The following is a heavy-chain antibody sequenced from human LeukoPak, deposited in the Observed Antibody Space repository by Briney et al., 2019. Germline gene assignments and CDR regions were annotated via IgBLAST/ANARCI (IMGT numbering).Heavy chain of an antibody. CDR1: GYTFTSYD. D-gene: IGHD2-15*01. V-gene: IGHV1-8*01. CDR2: MNPNSGNT. Sequence: ASVKXSFKASGYTFTSYDINWVRQATGQGREWMGWMNPNSGNTGYAQKFQGRVTMTRNTSISTAYMELSSLRSEDTAVYYCASDCSGAICSFDYWGQGTLVTVSS. CDR3: ASDCSGAICSFDY. J-gene: IGHJ4*02.